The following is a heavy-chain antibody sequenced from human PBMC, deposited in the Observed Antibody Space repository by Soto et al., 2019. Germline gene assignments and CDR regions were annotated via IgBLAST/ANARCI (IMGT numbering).Heavy chain of an antibody. CDR1: GDSLSSGRYY. D-gene: IGHD3-10*01. CDR2: IYYSGST. CDR3: ARVGITGSGSYYFERSNYSYYVDV. V-gene: IGHV4-61*01. J-gene: IGHJ6*02. Sequence: SETLSLTCTVSGDSLSSGRYYWTWIRQPPGKGLEWIGYIYYSGSTNYNPSLMSRVTISIYTSKNQFSLNLSSVTAADTAVYFCARVGITGSGSYYFERSNYSYYVDVWGQGTTVTVSS.